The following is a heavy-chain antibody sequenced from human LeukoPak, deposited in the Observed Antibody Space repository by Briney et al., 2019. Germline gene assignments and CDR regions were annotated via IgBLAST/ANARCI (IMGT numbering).Heavy chain of an antibody. V-gene: IGHV4-38-2*02. CDR3: ARGPYSYDSSGAFDI. CDR1: GYSISSGYL. Sequence: SETLSLTCTVSGYSISSGYLWGWIRQPPGKGLEWIGSIDGSGSSYYNPSLKSRVIISVDTSKNQFSLKLSSVTAADTAVYFCARGPYSYDSSGAFDIWGQGTMVTVSS. J-gene: IGHJ3*02. D-gene: IGHD3-22*01. CDR2: IDGSGSS.